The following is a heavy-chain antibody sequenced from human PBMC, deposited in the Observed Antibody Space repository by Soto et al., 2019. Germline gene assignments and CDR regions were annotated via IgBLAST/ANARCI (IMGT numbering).Heavy chain of an antibody. D-gene: IGHD6-25*01. Sequence: SSETLSLTCAVYGGSFSGYYWSWIRQPPGKGLEWIGYIYYSGSTNYNPSLKSRVTISVDTSKNQFSLKLSSVTAADTAVYYCARSSGSTYGMDVWGQGTTVTVSS. J-gene: IGHJ6*02. CDR3: ARSSGSTYGMDV. CDR2: IYYSGST. V-gene: IGHV4-59*01. CDR1: GGSFSGYY.